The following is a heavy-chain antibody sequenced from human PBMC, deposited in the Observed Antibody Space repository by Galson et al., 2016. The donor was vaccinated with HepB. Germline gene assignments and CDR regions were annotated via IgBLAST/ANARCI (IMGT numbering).Heavy chain of an antibody. Sequence: SLRLSCAASGITFNTYNMVWVGQAPGKGLEWVSYISTSSSPISYRDSVKGRFTISRDNTKNSLYLQLNSLRAEDTAVYYCARDSDTSGLHWYFDLWGRGTLVTVSS. J-gene: IGHJ2*01. V-gene: IGHV3-21*01. CDR1: GITFNTYN. CDR2: ISTSSSPI. D-gene: IGHD3-22*01. CDR3: ARDSDTSGLHWYFDL.